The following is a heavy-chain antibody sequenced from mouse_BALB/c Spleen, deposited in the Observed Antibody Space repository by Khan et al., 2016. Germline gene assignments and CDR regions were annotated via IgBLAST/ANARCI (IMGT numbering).Heavy chain of an antibody. Sequence: QVQLQQSGAELAKPGASVKMSCKASGYTFTIYWMHWVKQRPGQGLEWIGYINPSTGYTEYNQKFKDKATLTADKSSSTAYMQLSSLTSEDSAVYYCARRVSTVIMGFAYWGQGTLVTVSA. V-gene: IGHV1-7*01. CDR1: GYTFTIYW. CDR2: INPSTGYT. CDR3: ARRVSTVIMGFAY. J-gene: IGHJ3*01. D-gene: IGHD2-4*01.